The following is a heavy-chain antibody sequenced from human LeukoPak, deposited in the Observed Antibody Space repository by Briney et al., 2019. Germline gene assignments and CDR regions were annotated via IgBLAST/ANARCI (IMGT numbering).Heavy chain of an antibody. CDR1: GYCISTVYY. V-gene: IGHV3-11*01. CDR3: AKDGSGSFWQLYFDY. D-gene: IGHD3-10*01. CDR2: ISAASWGI. Sequence: LSLTCTVSGYCISTVYYWGWLRQPPGKGLEWISHISAASWGIYYADSVKGRFTTSRDNAKNSVFLQMSSLRPEDTAVYFCAKDGSGSFWQLYFDYWGQGTLVTVSS. J-gene: IGHJ4*02.